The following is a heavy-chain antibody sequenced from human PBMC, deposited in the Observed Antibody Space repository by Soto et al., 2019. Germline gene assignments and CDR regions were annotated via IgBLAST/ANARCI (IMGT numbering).Heavy chain of an antibody. CDR3: AREDDSSGYYYRTFDC. CDR1: GDSVFSNTSA. D-gene: IGHD3-22*01. Sequence: PSPTLSLTCAISGDSVFSNTSAWNWIRQSPSRGLEWLGRTYYRSKWYNDYSVSVKSRITINPDTTKNQFSLQLDSVTPEDTAVYYCAREDDSSGYYYRTFDCWGQGTLVTVSS. V-gene: IGHV6-1*01. CDR2: TYYRSKWYN. J-gene: IGHJ4*02.